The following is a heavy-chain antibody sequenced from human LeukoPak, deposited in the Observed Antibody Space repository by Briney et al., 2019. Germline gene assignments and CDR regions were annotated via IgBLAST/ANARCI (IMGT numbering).Heavy chain of an antibody. CDR3: ARRVGHSYGVTGAGAFDI. CDR2: IYYSGST. J-gene: IGHJ3*02. D-gene: IGHD5-18*01. V-gene: IGHV4-59*01. CDR1: GGSISSYY. Sequence: PSETLSLTCTVSGGSISSYYWSWIRQPPGKGLEWIGYIYYSGSTYYNPSLKSRVTISLDMPKNQFSLKLSSVTAADTAVYYCARRVGHSYGVTGAGAFDIWGQGTMVTVSS.